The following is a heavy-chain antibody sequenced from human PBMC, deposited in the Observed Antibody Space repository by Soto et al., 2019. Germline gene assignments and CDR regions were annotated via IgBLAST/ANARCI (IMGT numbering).Heavy chain of an antibody. Sequence: GGSLRLSCAASGFTFSSYGMHWVRQAPGKGLEWVAVISYDGSNKYYADSVKGRFTISRDNSKNTLYLQMNSLRAEDTAVYYCAKALYPTPTSEYCGQGTMVTVYS. V-gene: IGHV3-30*18. J-gene: IGHJ4*02. D-gene: IGHD1-26*01. CDR3: AKALYPTPTSEY. CDR2: ISYDGSNK. CDR1: GFTFSSYG.